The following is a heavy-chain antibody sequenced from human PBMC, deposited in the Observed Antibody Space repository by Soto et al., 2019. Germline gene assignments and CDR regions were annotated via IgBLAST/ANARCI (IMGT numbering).Heavy chain of an antibody. CDR3: ARGGYGGKPLDY. J-gene: IGHJ4*02. CDR1: GFTFSSYA. D-gene: IGHD2-15*01. V-gene: IGHV3-30-3*01. Sequence: QVQLVESGGGVVQPGRSLRLSCAASGFTFSSYAMHWVRQAPGKGLEWVAVISYDGSNKYYADSVKGRFTISRDNSKNTLYLQMNSLRAEDTAVYYCARGGYGGKPLDYWGQGTLGTVSS. CDR2: ISYDGSNK.